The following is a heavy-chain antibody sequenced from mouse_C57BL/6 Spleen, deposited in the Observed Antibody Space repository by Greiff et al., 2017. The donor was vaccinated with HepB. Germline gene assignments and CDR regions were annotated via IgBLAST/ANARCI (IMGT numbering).Heavy chain of an antibody. CDR2: IHPSDSDT. Sequence: VQLQQPGAELVKPGASVKVSCKASGYTFTSYWMHWVKQRPGQGLEWIGRIHPSDSDTNYNQKFKGKAKLTVDKSSRTAYMQLSSLTSEDSAVYYCAIGDYYGSSYDYWGQGTTLTVSS. J-gene: IGHJ2*01. D-gene: IGHD1-1*01. CDR1: GYTFTSYW. V-gene: IGHV1-74*01. CDR3: AIGDYYGSSYDY.